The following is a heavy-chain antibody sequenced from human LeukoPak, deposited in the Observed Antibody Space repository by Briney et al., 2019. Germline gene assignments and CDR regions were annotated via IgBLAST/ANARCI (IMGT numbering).Heavy chain of an antibody. CDR3: VRGCYGSNISNWFDP. CDR1: GGSITCYT. Sequence: SGTLSLTCSVSGGSITCYTWSWIRQTPGKGLEWICYIYYNGDTHYKPYLNSRLSMSMDTSNKTFSLNLRSVTAADTAVYYCVRGCYGSNISNWFDPWGQGLLVTVSS. J-gene: IGHJ5*02. V-gene: IGHV4-59*01. CDR2: IYYNGDT. D-gene: IGHD3-10*01.